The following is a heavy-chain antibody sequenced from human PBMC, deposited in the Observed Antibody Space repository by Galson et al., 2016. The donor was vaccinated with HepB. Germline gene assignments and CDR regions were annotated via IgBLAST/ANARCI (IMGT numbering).Heavy chain of an antibody. CDR2: IYYSVST. CDR1: GGSISSGDYY. CDR3: ARVPEFGGVDN. J-gene: IGHJ4*02. V-gene: IGHV4-30-4*01. D-gene: IGHD3-16*01. Sequence: TLSPTCTASGGSISSGDYYWSWIRQPPGKGLEWIGYIYYSVSTYHSTYLKSRVTISVDTSKHQFSLKLNSVTAAVTAVYCCARVPEFGGVDNWGQGTLVTVSS.